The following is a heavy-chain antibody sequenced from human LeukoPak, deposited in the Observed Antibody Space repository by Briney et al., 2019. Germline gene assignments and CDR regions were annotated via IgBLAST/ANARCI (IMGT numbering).Heavy chain of an antibody. V-gene: IGHV3-30*04. CDR2: ISYDGSNK. CDR1: GFTFSSYA. CDR3: ARDGFKTLERALGY. Sequence: GGSLRLSCAASGFTFSSYAMHWVRQAPGKGLEWVAVISYDGSNKYYADSVKGRFTISRDNSKNTLYLQMNSLRAEDTAVYYCARDGFKTLERALGYWGQGTLVTVSS. D-gene: IGHD1-26*01. J-gene: IGHJ4*02.